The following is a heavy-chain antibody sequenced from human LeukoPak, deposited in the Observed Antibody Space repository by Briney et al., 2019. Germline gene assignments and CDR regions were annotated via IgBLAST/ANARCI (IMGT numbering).Heavy chain of an antibody. CDR3: ARFGIRGCISNTKCYTWFFYYGMDL. V-gene: IGHV5-51*01. J-gene: IGHJ6*02. Sequence: GESLKISCKGSGYSFLDYWIGWVRQMTGKGAELMGFIFPHDSDIKYSTSLQGQVTISVDNSISSDYVQWGSLKASDTAMYYCARFGIRGCISNTKCYTWFFYYGMDLWAQGTTVTVPS. D-gene: IGHD2-2*02. CDR2: IFPHDSDI. CDR1: GYSFLDYW.